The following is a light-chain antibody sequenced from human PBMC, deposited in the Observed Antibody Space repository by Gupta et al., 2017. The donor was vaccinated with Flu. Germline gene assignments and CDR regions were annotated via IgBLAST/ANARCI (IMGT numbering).Light chain of an antibody. V-gene: IGLV9-49*03. CDR1: SGYSNYI. Sequence: QPVLTQPPSASASLGASFTLTCTLSSGYSNYIVDWYQHRPGKVPRFVMRVGSGGIVVSKGDGIPDRFSVVCSGLNPDLTTTHTQDEDESDYEGGSDHGTGAHFLRVFGGGTKVTVL. CDR3: GSDHGTGAHFLRV. J-gene: IGLJ3*02. CDR2: VGSGGIVV.